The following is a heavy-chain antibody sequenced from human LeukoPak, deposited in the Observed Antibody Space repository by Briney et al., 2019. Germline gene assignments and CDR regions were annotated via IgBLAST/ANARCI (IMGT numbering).Heavy chain of an antibody. Sequence: GGSLRLSCAASGFTFSSYGMHWVRQAPGKGLEWVACIRYDGSNKYYADSVKGRFTISRDNSKNALYLQMNSLRAEDTAVYYCAKDVSIFGPYWYFDLWGRGTLVTVSS. CDR1: GFTFSSYG. CDR2: IRYDGSNK. J-gene: IGHJ2*01. CDR3: AKDVSIFGPYWYFDL. V-gene: IGHV3-30*02. D-gene: IGHD3/OR15-3a*01.